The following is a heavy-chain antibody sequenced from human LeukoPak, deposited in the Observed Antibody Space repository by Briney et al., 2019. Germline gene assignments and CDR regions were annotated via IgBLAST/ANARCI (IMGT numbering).Heavy chain of an antibody. Sequence: GGSLRLSCAASGFTVSSNYMSWVRQAPGKGLEWVSVIYSGGATYYTDSVKGRFTISRDNVKNSLYLQMNSLRAEDTAVYYCARAWQWLPFDYWGQGTLVIVSS. CDR1: GFTVSSNY. D-gene: IGHD6-19*01. CDR3: ARAWQWLPFDY. J-gene: IGHJ4*02. CDR2: IYSGGAT. V-gene: IGHV3-53*01.